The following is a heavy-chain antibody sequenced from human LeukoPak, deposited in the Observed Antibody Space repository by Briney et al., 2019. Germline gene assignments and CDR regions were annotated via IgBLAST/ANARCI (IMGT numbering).Heavy chain of an antibody. CDR3: ATLRAAGTRPFDY. Sequence: ASVKVSCKTSGYTFTGYYMHWVRQAPGQGLEWMGIINPSGGSTSYAQKFQGRVTMTRDMSTSTVYMELSSLRSEDTAVYYCATLRAAGTRPFDYWGQGTLVTVSS. J-gene: IGHJ4*02. CDR2: INPSGGST. D-gene: IGHD6-13*01. CDR1: GYTFTGYY. V-gene: IGHV1-46*01.